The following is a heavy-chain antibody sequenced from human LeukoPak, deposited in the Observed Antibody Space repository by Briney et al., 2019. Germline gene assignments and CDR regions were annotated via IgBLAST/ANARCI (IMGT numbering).Heavy chain of an antibody. D-gene: IGHD3-22*01. CDR3: ASTSGYYFRYFDY. CDR2: IIPIFGTA. J-gene: IGHJ4*02. CDR1: GGTFSSYA. Sequence: SVKVSCKASGGTFSSYAISWVRQAPGQGLEWMGGIIPIFGTANYAQKFQGRVTITADKSTSTAYMELSSLRSEDTAVYYCASTSGYYFRYFDYWGQGTLVTVSS. V-gene: IGHV1-69*06.